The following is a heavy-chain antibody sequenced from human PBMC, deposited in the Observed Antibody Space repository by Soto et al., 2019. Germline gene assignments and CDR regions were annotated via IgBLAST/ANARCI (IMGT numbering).Heavy chain of an antibody. CDR1: GVSISSGGYY. D-gene: IGHD4-17*01. V-gene: IGHV4-31*03. Sequence: TLSLTCTISGVSISSGGYYWSSLRQHPGRGLEWIGYIYYSGSTYYKPSLKCRVTISVKTSKNHFSLKLSSVTAADTAVYYCAREFYGDYGCRDAYDIWGQGTMVIVSS. CDR2: IYYSGST. CDR3: AREFYGDYGCRDAYDI. J-gene: IGHJ3*02.